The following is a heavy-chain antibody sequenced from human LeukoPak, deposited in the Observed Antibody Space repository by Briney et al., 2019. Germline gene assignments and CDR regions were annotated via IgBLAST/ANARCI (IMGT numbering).Heavy chain of an antibody. CDR1: GYTFTGYY. J-gene: IGHJ4*02. CDR3: ARDYYGSGSYLGEDDH. D-gene: IGHD3-10*01. CDR2: INPNSGGT. Sequence: ASVKVSCKASGYTFTGYYMHWVRQAPGQGLEWMGWINPNSGGTNYAQKFQGSVTMTRDTSISTAYMELSRLRSDDTAVYFCARDYYGSGSYLGEDDHWGQGTLVTVSS. V-gene: IGHV1-2*02.